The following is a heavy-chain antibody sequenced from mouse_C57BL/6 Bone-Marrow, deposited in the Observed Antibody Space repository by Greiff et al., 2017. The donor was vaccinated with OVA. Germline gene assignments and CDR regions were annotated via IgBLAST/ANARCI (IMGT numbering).Heavy chain of an antibody. J-gene: IGHJ4*01. CDR2: INPSNGGT. D-gene: IGHD2-5*01. V-gene: IGHV1-53*01. Sequence: QVQLQQSGTELVKPGASVKLSCKASGYTFTSYWMHWVKQRPGQGLEWIGNINPSNGGTNYNEKFKSKATLTVDKSSSTAYMHLSSLTSEDSAVYNCARSYYSNYDAMNYGVKGPQSPSPQ. CDR3: ARSYYSNYDAMNY. CDR1: GYTFTSYW.